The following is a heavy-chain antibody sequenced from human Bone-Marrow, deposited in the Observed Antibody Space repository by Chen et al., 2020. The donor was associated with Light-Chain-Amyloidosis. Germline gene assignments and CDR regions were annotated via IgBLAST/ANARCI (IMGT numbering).Heavy chain of an antibody. V-gene: IGHV4-4*07. Sequence: QVQLQESGPGLVKPSETLSLTCTVSGGSFSFYYWSWIRQPAGKGLEWIGRIYTSGGTNYNPSLKSRVTMSGDTSKNQFSLKLSSVTAADTAVYYCARTSYTSGWYVDYWGQGTLVTVSS. CDR2: IYTSGGT. D-gene: IGHD6-19*01. J-gene: IGHJ4*02. CDR3: ARTSYTSGWYVDY. CDR1: GGSFSFYY.